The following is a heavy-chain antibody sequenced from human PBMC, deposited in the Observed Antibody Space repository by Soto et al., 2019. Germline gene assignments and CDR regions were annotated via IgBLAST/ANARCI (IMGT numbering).Heavy chain of an antibody. CDR1: GFTFSSYG. J-gene: IGHJ6*03. D-gene: IGHD2-2*01. CDR3: ARDAADIVVVPAAMWYYYYYYMDV. CDR2: IWYDGSNK. V-gene: IGHV3-33*01. Sequence: LSLTCAASGFTFSSYGMHWVRQAPGKGLEWVAVIWYDGSNKYYADSVKGRFTISRDNSKNTLYLQMNSLRAEDTAVYYCARDAADIVVVPAAMWYYYYYYMDVWGKGTTVTVSS.